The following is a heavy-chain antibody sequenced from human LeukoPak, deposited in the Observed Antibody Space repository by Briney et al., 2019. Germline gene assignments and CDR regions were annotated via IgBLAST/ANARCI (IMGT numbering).Heavy chain of an antibody. D-gene: IGHD6-19*01. J-gene: IGHJ4*02. Sequence: ASVKVSCKASGYTFTGYYMHWVRQAPGQGLEWMGWINPNSGGTNYAQKFQGRVTMTRDTSISTAYMELSRLRSDDTAVYYCASIGPSYSSGWYPDENFGYWGQGTLVTVSS. CDR2: INPNSGGT. CDR1: GYTFTGYY. CDR3: ASIGPSYSSGWYPDENFGY. V-gene: IGHV1-2*02.